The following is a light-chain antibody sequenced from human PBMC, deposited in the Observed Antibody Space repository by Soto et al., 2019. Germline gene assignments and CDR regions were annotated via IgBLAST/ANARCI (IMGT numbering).Light chain of an antibody. CDR3: QQYNSYPRT. V-gene: IGKV1-5*01. Sequence: DIQMTQSPSTLSASVGDRFTVTCRASHSISSWLAWYHQKPGKAPKLLIYDASSLESGVPSRFSGSGSGTEFTLTISSLQPDDFATYYCQQYNSYPRTFGQGTKVDIK. CDR2: DAS. CDR1: HSISSW. J-gene: IGKJ1*01.